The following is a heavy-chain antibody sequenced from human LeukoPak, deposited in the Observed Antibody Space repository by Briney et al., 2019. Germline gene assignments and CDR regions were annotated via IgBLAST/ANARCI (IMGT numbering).Heavy chain of an antibody. Sequence: ASVKVSCKASGYTFTSYGISWVRQAPGQGLEWMGWISAYNGNTNYAQKLQGRVTMTRNTSISTAYMELSSLRSEDTAVYYCARFSSYYYGSGSYQGPDYWGQGTLVTVSS. CDR1: GYTFTSYG. D-gene: IGHD3-10*01. J-gene: IGHJ4*02. V-gene: IGHV1-18*01. CDR2: ISAYNGNT. CDR3: ARFSSYYYGSGSYQGPDY.